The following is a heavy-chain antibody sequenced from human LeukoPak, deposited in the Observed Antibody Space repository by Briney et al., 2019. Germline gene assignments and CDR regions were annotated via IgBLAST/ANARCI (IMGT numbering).Heavy chain of an antibody. CDR3: GRGRFFGSARYFDY. D-gene: IGHD3-3*01. J-gene: IGHJ4*02. V-gene: IGHV4-34*01. CDR2: INHSGST. Sequence: PSETLSLTCAVYGGSFSGYYWSWIRQPPGKGLEWIGEINHSGSTNYNPYHKRRVTISVDTTKNQFYLKLSSVTAADTAVYYCGRGRFFGSARYFDYWGQGTLVTVSS. CDR1: GGSFSGYY.